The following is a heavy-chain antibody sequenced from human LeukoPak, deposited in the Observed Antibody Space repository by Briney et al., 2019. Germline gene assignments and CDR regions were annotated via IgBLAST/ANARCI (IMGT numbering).Heavy chain of an antibody. D-gene: IGHD6-13*01. CDR3: ARDQGIAAAAGYFDL. J-gene: IGHJ2*01. CDR1: GVSISSYY. V-gene: IGHV4-59*01. CDR2: IYYSGST. Sequence: SETLSLTCTVSGVSISSYYWSWIRQPPGKGLEWIGYIYYSGSTNYNPSLKSRVTISVDTSKNQFSLKLSSVTAADTAVYYCARDQGIAAAAGYFDLWGRGTLVTVSS.